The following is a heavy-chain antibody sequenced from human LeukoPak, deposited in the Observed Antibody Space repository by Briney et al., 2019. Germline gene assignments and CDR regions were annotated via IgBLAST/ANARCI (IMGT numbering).Heavy chain of an antibody. CDR1: GFTFTDYS. J-gene: IGHJ3*02. V-gene: IGHV3-11*01. Sequence: GGSLRLSCAASGFTFTDYSLSWIRQATGKGLDWISHISGSGTVYYAESVKGRFTISRDNGKNSLYLQMNSLRAEDTAVYYCARCPEFYYDSSGYPAGGTYDIWGQGTAVTVSS. CDR3: ARCPEFYYDSSGYPAGGTYDI. D-gene: IGHD3-22*01. CDR2: ISGSGTV.